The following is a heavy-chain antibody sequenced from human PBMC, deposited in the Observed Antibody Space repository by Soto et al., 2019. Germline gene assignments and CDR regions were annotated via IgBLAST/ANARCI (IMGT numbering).Heavy chain of an antibody. V-gene: IGHV4-39*01. J-gene: IGHJ5*02. D-gene: IGHD2-21*01. CDR1: GGSISTSRSY. CDR3: ARQPTTGDTDLWFDP. CDR2: IFYSGST. Sequence: QLQLLESGPGLVKASETRSLTCSVSGGSISTSRSYWAWIRQPPGKGLEGLANIFYSGSTFYNPSLASRVSVSVDTSKNESSLKLRSVTAADTAVYYCARQPTTGDTDLWFDPWGQGTLVTVSS.